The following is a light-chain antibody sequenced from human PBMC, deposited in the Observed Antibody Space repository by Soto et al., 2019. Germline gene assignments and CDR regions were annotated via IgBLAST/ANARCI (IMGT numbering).Light chain of an antibody. CDR1: YNL. J-gene: IGLJ3*02. Sequence: QSVLAQPASVSGSPGQSITISCTGTYNLVSWYQQHPGKAPKLMIFEVNKRPSGVSYRFYGSKSGNTASLTISALQAEDEADYFCCSYAGNRRVFGGGTKVTVL. CDR3: CSYAGNRRV. CDR2: EVN. V-gene: IGLV2-23*02.